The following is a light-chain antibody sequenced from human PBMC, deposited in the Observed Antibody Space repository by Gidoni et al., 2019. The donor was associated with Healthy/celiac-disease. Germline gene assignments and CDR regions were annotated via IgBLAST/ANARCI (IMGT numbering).Light chain of an antibody. V-gene: IGKV1-9*01. CDR2: AAS. CDR1: QGISSY. J-gene: IGKJ3*01. Sequence: IQLTQSPSSLSASVGDRVTITSRASQGISSYLPWYQQKPGKAPKLLIYAASTLQSGVPSRFSGSGSGTDFTLTISSLQPEDFATYYCQQLNSYLFTFGPGTKVDIK. CDR3: QQLNSYLFT.